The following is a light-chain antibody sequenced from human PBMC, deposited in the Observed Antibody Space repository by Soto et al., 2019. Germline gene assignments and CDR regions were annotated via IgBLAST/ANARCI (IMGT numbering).Light chain of an antibody. CDR1: QSVDSL. Sequence: EVVMTQSPATLSVSRGETATLACKTSQSVDSLLAWYQQKPGQAPRLVIYRASTRTTGIPARFSGSGSGTEFTLTINSLQSEDFAIYYCQQYNHWPITFGQGTRLEI. CDR2: RAS. CDR3: QQYNHWPIT. J-gene: IGKJ5*01. V-gene: IGKV3-15*01.